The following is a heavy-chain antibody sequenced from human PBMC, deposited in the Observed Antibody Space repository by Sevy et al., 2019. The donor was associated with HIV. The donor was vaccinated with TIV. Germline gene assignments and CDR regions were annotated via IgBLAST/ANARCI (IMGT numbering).Heavy chain of an antibody. Sequence: LLQLRRPCPSPALSMVGPSVVTTGTGSASPQGMGLEWIGEINHSGSTNYNPSLKSRVTISVDTSKNHFSLKLSSVTAADTAVYYCARYRVAGNFDYWGQGTLVTVSS. CDR2: INHSGST. CDR1: VGPSVVTT. CDR3: ARYRVAGNFDY. V-gene: IGHV4-34*01. D-gene: IGHD6-19*01. J-gene: IGHJ4*02.